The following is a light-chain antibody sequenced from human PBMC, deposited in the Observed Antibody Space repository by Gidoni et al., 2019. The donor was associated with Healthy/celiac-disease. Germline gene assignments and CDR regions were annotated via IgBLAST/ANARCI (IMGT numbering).Light chain of an antibody. V-gene: IGKV4-1*01. CDR3: QQYYSTPRS. CDR2: WAS. CDR1: QSVLYSSNNKNY. Sequence: DIVMTQSPDSLAVSLGERATINCKSSQSVLYSSNNKNYLAWYQQKPGQTPKLLNYWASTRESGVPDRFSGSGSGTDFTLTISSLQAEDVAVYYCQQYYSTPRSFGQGTKLEIK. J-gene: IGKJ2*04.